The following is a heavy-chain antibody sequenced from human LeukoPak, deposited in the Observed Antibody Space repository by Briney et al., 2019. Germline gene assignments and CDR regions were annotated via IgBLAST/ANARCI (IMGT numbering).Heavy chain of an antibody. CDR1: RYSFTSYW. Sequence: GESLKISCKGSRYSFTSYWIVSVRQMPGKGLEWMGRIDPSDSYTNYSPSFQGHVTISADKSISTAYLQWSSLKASDTAMYYCASGAGGAVAGSLLDGMDVWGQGTTVTVSS. CDR3: ASGAGGAVAGSLLDGMDV. D-gene: IGHD6-19*01. V-gene: IGHV5-10-1*01. J-gene: IGHJ6*02. CDR2: IDPSDSYT.